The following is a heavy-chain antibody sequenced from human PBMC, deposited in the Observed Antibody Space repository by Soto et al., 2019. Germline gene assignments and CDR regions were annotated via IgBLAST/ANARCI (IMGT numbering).Heavy chain of an antibody. J-gene: IGHJ6*02. D-gene: IGHD5-12*01. CDR1: GFTFSSYG. CDR3: ARDGRGPNYYYYYGMDV. Sequence: QVQLVESGGGVVQPGRSLRLSCAAFGFTFSSYGMHWVRQAPGKGLEWVAVIWYDGSNKYYADSVKGRFTISRDNSKNTLYLQMNSLRAEDTAVYYCARDGRGPNYYYYYGMDVWGQGTTVTVSS. V-gene: IGHV3-33*01. CDR2: IWYDGSNK.